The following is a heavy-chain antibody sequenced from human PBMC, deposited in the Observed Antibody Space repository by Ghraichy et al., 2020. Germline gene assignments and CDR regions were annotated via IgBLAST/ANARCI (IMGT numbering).Heavy chain of an antibody. CDR1: GGSIDSSY. Sequence: SETLSLTCTVSGGSIDSSYWSWIRQPPGKGLEWIAYIYYTGSTNYNPSLKSRLTISLDTSENQVSLILNSVTAADTAVYYCARLHVRDLISPPVFYFDHWGQGALVTVSS. D-gene: IGHD3-16*01. V-gene: IGHV4-59*08. J-gene: IGHJ4*02. CDR2: IYYTGST. CDR3: ARLHVRDLISPPVFYFDH.